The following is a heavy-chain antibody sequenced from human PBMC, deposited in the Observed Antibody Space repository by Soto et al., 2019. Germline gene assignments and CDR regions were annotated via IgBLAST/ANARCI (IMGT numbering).Heavy chain of an antibody. CDR2: INPISGGT. CDR3: ARGRDYYGSRYYFDY. Sequence: ASVKVSCKASGCTFSSYTIICVRQAPGQGLEWMGRINPISGGTNYAQKFQGWVTMTRDTSISTAYMELSRLRSDDTAVYYCARGRDYYGSRYYFDYWGQGTLVTVSS. D-gene: IGHD3-10*01. V-gene: IGHV1-2*04. J-gene: IGHJ4*02. CDR1: GCTFSSYT.